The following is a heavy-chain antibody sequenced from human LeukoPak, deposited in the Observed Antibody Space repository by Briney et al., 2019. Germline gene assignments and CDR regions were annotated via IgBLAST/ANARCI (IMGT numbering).Heavy chain of an antibody. V-gene: IGHV3-74*01. CDR3: ATKQWLAPPPDS. CDR2: INTDGTVT. Sequence: TGGSLRLSCAASGFTFREYWMLWVRQAPGKGLESVSRINTDGTVTTYADSVKGRFTVSRDNADNTMFLQMNSVRDEGTAVYYCATKQWLAPPPDSWGQGTPVTVSS. J-gene: IGHJ4*02. D-gene: IGHD6-19*01. CDR1: GFTFREYW.